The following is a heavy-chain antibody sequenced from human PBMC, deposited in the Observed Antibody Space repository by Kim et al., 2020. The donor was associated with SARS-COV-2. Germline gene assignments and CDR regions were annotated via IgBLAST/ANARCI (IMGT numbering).Heavy chain of an antibody. J-gene: IGHJ4*02. D-gene: IGHD6-19*01. V-gene: IGHV3-13*01. CDR3: ARGISGYSSGWYYFDY. Sequence: SVMGRFTISRDNAKKSLYLQMNSLIAEDMAVYYCARGISGYSSGWYYFDYWGQGTLVTVSS.